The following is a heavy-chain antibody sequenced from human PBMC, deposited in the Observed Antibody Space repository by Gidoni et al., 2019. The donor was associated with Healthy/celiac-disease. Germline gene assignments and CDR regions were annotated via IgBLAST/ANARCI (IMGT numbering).Heavy chain of an antibody. CDR2: IYYSGST. CDR1: GGPISSGDYY. CDR3: ARVRVDSSGYYSNWFDP. Sequence: QVQLQESGPGLVKPSQTLSLTCTVSGGPISSGDYYWSWIRQPPGKGLEWIGYIYYSGSTYYNPSLKSRVTISVDTSKNQFSLKLSSVTAADTAVYYCARVRVDSSGYYSNWFDPWGQGTLVTVSS. J-gene: IGHJ5*02. V-gene: IGHV4-30-4*01. D-gene: IGHD3-22*01.